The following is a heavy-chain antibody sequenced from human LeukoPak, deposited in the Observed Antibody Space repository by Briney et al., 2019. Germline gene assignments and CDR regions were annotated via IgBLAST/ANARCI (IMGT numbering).Heavy chain of an antibody. CDR2: IIPIFGTA. D-gene: IGHD6-13*01. CDR1: GGTFSSYA. V-gene: IGHV1-69*06. CDR3: ARGTLSWDHYYYYGMDV. J-gene: IGHJ6*04. Sequence: ASVKVSCKASGGTFSSYAISWVRQAPGQGPEWMGGIIPIFGTANYAQKFQGRVTITADKSTSTAYMELSSLRSEDTAVYYCARGTLSWDHYYYYGMDVWGKGTTVTVSS.